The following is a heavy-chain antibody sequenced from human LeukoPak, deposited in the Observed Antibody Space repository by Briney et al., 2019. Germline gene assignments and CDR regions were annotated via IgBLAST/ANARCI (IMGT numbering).Heavy chain of an antibody. CDR2: MNPNSGNT. CDR1: GYTFTSYD. V-gene: IGHV1-8*01. J-gene: IGHJ5*02. D-gene: IGHD2-15*01. Sequence: ASVKVSCMASGYTFTSYDINWVRQATGQGLEWMGWMNPNSGNTGYAQKFQGRVTMTRNTSISTAYMELSSLRSEDTAVYYCARGLPVAARHRGLNRFDPWGQGTLVTVSS. CDR3: ARGLPVAARHRGLNRFDP.